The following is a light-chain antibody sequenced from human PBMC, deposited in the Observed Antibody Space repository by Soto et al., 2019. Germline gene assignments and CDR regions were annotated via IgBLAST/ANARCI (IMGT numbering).Light chain of an antibody. Sequence: EIVLTQSPATLSLSPGERATLSCRASQSVSSYLAWYQQKPGQAPRLLIYDASNRATGIPARFSGSGSGTDFTLTSSSLAPEDVAVYYCKQRSNWRVTCGGGPKVEIK. CDR3: KQRSNWRVT. V-gene: IGKV3-11*01. CDR1: QSVSSY. CDR2: DAS. J-gene: IGKJ4*01.